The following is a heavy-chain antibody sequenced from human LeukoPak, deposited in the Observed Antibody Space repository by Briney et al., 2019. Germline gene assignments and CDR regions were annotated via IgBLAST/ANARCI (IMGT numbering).Heavy chain of an antibody. CDR2: ISSSGSTI. V-gene: IGHV3-48*03. CDR3: AELGITMIGGV. CDR1: GFTFSSYE. Sequence: GSLRLSCAASGFTFSSYEMNWVRQAPGKGLEWVSYISSSGSTIYYVDSVKGRFTISRDNAKNSLYLQMNSLRAEDTAVYYCAELGITMIGGVWGKGTTVTISS. D-gene: IGHD3-10*02. J-gene: IGHJ6*04.